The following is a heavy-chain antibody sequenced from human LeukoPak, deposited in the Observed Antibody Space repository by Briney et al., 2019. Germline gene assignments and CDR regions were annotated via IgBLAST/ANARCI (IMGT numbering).Heavy chain of an antibody. J-gene: IGHJ4*02. CDR1: GGSISSYY. Sequence: PSETLSLTCTVSGGSISSYYWSWIRQPPGKGLEWIGYIYYSGSTNYNPSLKSRVTISVDTSKNQFSLKLSSVTAADTAVYYCARVSYYDSSGKFDYWGQGTLVTVS. CDR3: ARVSYYDSSGKFDY. CDR2: IYYSGST. V-gene: IGHV4-59*01. D-gene: IGHD3-22*01.